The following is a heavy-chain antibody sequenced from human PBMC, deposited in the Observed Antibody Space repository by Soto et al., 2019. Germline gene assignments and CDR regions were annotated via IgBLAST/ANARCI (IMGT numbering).Heavy chain of an antibody. V-gene: IGHV3-53*01. D-gene: IGHD5-18*01. CDR1: GFTVNSNY. Sequence: EVQLVESGGGLIQPGGSLRLSCAASGFTVNSNYMSWVRQGPGKGLEWVSVIYSGGTTYYAASVKGRFTISRDNSKTTLYLQMNILSAEDTAVYYCAGYQLGSRDYWGQGTLVTVSS. CDR2: IYSGGTT. CDR3: AGYQLGSRDY. J-gene: IGHJ4*02.